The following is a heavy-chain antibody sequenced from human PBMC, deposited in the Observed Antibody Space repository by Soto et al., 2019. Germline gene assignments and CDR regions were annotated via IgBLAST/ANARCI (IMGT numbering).Heavy chain of an antibody. V-gene: IGHV3-30-3*01. CDR3: ASYCGWSTCQTDY. D-gene: IGHD2-21*01. CDR2: ISYDGINK. Sequence: PGGSLRLSCAASGLSFSSSAMHWVRQAPGKGLEWLAVISYDGINKNYADSVKGRFTISRDISRNTLYLQLDSLRAEDTAVYFCASYCGWSTCQTDYWGQGTLVTVSS. J-gene: IGHJ4*02. CDR1: GLSFSSSA.